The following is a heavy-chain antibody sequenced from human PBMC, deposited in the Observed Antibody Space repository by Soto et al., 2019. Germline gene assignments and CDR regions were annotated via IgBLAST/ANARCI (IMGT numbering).Heavy chain of an antibody. D-gene: IGHD1-1*01. CDR3: ASGKSQMSQDRMGFYYYMDV. CDR2: VIPLLDAS. CDR1: GAAFSNYT. J-gene: IGHJ6*03. Sequence: QVQLVQSGADVKKPGSSVKISCTASGAAFSNYTFTWVRQAPGQGLEWVGRVIPLLDASNYAEKFQDRVTISADRSTSTVYMELSGLRSEDSAIYYCASGKSQMSQDRMGFYYYMDVWGKGTTVTVSS. V-gene: IGHV1-69*08.